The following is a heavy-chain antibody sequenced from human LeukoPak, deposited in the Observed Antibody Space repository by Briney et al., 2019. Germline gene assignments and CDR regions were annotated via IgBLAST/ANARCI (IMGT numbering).Heavy chain of an antibody. CDR2: IKEDGNEQ. CDR1: GFTFSSYW. J-gene: IGHJ6*02. V-gene: IGHV3-7*04. CDR3: ARDRMPSRYIGLDV. Sequence: SGGSLRLSCAASGFTFSSYWMSWVRQPPGKGLEWVANIKEDGNEQYYVDSVRGRFTISRDNAKNSLYLQMHSLRAEDAAVYYCARDRMPSRYIGLDVWGQGTTVTVSS. D-gene: IGHD1-14*01.